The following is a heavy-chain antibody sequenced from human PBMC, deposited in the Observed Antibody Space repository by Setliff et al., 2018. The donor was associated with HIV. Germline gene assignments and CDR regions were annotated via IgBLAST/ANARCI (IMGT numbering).Heavy chain of an antibody. V-gene: IGHV1-69*05. CDR3: ATPFYYDSSGYPMYYFDY. J-gene: IGHJ4*02. CDR2: IIPIFGTA. D-gene: IGHD3-22*01. Sequence: SVKVSCKASGGTFSSYAISWVQQAPGQGLEWMGGIIPIFGTAKYAQKFQGRVTITTDESTSTAYMELSSLRSEDTAVYYCATPFYYDSSGYPMYYFDYWGQGTLVTVSS. CDR1: GGTFSSYA.